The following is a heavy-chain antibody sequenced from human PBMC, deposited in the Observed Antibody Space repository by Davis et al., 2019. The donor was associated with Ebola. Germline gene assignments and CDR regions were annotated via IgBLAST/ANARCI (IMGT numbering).Heavy chain of an antibody. CDR1: GYSFTIYG. D-gene: IGHD6-13*01. V-gene: IGHV1-3*01. J-gene: IGHJ6*02. Sequence: ASVKVSCKASGYSFTIYGMHWVRQASGQRLEWMGWINAGNGNTKYSQKFQGRVTITRDTSASTAYMELSSLRSEDTAVYYCARGRYSSSWQINYYGMDVWGQGTTVTVSS. CDR2: INAGNGNT. CDR3: ARGRYSSSWQINYYGMDV.